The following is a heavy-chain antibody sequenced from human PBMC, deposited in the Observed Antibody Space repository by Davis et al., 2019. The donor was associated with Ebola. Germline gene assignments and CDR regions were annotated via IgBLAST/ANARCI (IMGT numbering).Heavy chain of an antibody. CDR1: GFTFSNYA. CDR2: ISYDGSNK. J-gene: IGHJ4*02. D-gene: IGHD6-19*01. V-gene: IGHV3-30*04. CDR3: VSSGWYGGYEG. Sequence: PGGPLRPSCAASGFTFSNYAMHWVRQAPGKGLEWVAVISYDGSNKYYADSVKGRFTISRAKSKNTLYLQMNSLRAEETAGYYCVSSGWYGGYEGWGKGTLVTVSS.